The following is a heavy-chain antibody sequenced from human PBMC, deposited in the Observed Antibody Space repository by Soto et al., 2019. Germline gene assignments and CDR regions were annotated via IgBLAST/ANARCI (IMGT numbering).Heavy chain of an antibody. D-gene: IGHD2-15*01. J-gene: IGHJ4*02. CDR3: ARRPHCSGGICYYGLDN. Sequence: GASVKVSCKASGYTFTSSDINWVRQAPVQGLEWMGWMNPDSGHAAYAQKFQGRVTLTTSTSTSTVYMEMRSLGSEDTAVYYCARRPHCSGGICYYGLDNWGQGTLVTVSS. CDR1: GYTFTSSD. CDR2: MNPDSGHA. V-gene: IGHV1-8*01.